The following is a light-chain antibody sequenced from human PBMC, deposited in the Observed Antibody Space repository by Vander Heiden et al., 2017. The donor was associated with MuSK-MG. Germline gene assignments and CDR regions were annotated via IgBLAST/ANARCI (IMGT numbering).Light chain of an antibody. J-gene: IGKJ4*01. V-gene: IGKV1-33*01. CDR2: DTS. CDR3: QHMN. CDR1: QDINNY. Sequence: DIQMTQSPSSLSASVGDRVTITCQASQDINNYLHWYQQKAGEAPKLPIYDTSTLEKGVNSRFSGSGSGTNFMFTIASLQSEDVATDDCQHMNFGGGTKVEI.